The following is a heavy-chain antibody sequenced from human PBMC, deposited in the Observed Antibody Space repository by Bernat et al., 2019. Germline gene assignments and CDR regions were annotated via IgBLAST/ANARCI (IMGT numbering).Heavy chain of an antibody. V-gene: IGHV3-48*03. D-gene: IGHD1-26*01. CDR3: ARDYEWELTISGGMDV. CDR1: GFTFSSYE. CDR2: ISSSGSTI. J-gene: IGHJ6*02. Sequence: EVQLVESWGGLVQPGGSLRLSCAASGFTFSSYEMNWVRQAPGKGLEWVSYISSSGSTIDYADSVKGRFTISRDNAKNSLYLQMNSLRAEDTAVYYCARDYEWELTISGGMDVWGQGTTVTVSS.